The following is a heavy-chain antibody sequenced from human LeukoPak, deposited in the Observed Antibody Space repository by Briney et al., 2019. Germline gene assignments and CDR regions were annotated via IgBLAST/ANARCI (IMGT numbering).Heavy chain of an antibody. CDR3: AKGVTTVRIYYHGMDV. CDR2: ISGSGDSR. J-gene: IGHJ6*02. CDR1: GFTFSSCA. V-gene: IGHV3-23*01. Sequence: SGGSLRLSCAASGFTFSSCAMSWVRQARGKGLEWVSLISGSGDSRYYADSVKGRFTISRDNAKNTLWLQMNSLRAEDTAVYYCAKGVTTVRIYYHGMDVWGQGTTVTVSS. D-gene: IGHD4-17*01.